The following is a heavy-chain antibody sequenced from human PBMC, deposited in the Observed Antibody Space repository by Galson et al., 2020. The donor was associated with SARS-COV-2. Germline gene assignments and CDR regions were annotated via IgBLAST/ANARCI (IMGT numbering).Heavy chain of an antibody. CDR1: GFTVNSYG. CDR3: ARDLLMVNPYYYYYGIDV. Sequence: PGGSLRLSCAASGFTVNSYGMHWVRQAPGKGLEWVAVISYDGSNKYYADSVKGRFTISRDNSKNTLYLQMNSLRAEDTAVYYCARDLLMVNPYYYYYGIDVWGQGTTVTVSS. D-gene: IGHD2-8*01. V-gene: IGHV3-30*03. CDR2: ISYDGSNK. J-gene: IGHJ6*02.